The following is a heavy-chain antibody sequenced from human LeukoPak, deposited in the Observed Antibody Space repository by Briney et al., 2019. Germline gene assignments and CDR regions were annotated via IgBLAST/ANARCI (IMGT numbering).Heavy chain of an antibody. Sequence: PGGSLRLSCAASEFSVGSNYMTWVRQAPGKGLEWVSRINTDGSSTNYADSVKGRFTISRDNAKNTLYLQMNSLRAEDTAVYYCTRGGVDYWGQGTLVTVSS. V-gene: IGHV3-74*01. J-gene: IGHJ4*02. D-gene: IGHD3-16*01. CDR2: INTDGSST. CDR3: TRGGVDY. CDR1: EFSVGSNY.